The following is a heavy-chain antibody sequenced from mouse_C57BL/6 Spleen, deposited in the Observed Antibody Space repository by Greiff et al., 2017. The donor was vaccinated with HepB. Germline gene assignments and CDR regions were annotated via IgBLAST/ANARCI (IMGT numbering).Heavy chain of an antibody. V-gene: IGHV5-17*01. CDR2: ISSGSSTI. Sequence: EVKLMESGGGLVKPGGSLKLSCAASGFTFSDYGMHWVRQAPEKGLEWVAYISSGSSTIYYADTVKGRFTISRDNAKNTLFLQMTSLRSEDTAMYYCARAESYYAMDYWGQGTSVTVSS. J-gene: IGHJ4*01. CDR3: ARAESYYAMDY. CDR1: GFTFSDYG.